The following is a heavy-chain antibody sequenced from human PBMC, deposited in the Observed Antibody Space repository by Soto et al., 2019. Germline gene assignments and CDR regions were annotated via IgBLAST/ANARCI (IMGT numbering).Heavy chain of an antibody. V-gene: IGHV1-69*13. CDR3: ARGPDGAPPFTFDY. Sequence: SVKVSCKASGGTFSSYAISWVRQAPGQGLEWMGGIIPIFGTANYAQKFQGRVTITADESTSTAYMELSSLRSEDTAVYYCARGPDGAPPFTFDYWGQGTLVTVSS. J-gene: IGHJ4*02. D-gene: IGHD4-17*01. CDR1: GGTFSSYA. CDR2: IIPIFGTA.